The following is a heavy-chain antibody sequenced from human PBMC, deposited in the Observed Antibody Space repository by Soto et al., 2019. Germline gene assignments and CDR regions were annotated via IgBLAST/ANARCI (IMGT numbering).Heavy chain of an antibody. CDR2: ISSSSSYI. Sequence: PGGSLRLSCAASGFTFSSYSMNWVRQAPGKGLEWVSSISSSSSYIYSADSVKGRFTISRDNAKNSLYLQMNSLRAEDTAVYYCARDGTRPDQPAPLNYWGQGTLVTVSS. CDR1: GFTFSSYS. V-gene: IGHV3-21*01. D-gene: IGHD2-2*01. J-gene: IGHJ4*02. CDR3: ARDGTRPDQPAPLNY.